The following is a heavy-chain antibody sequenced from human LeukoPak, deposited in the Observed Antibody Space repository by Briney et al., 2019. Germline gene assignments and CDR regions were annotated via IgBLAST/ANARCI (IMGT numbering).Heavy chain of an antibody. V-gene: IGHV4-59*08. CDR2: INYRGST. CDR1: GDSISNYY. CDR3: ARQGPRFSMVRSSWFDP. D-gene: IGHD3-10*01. J-gene: IGHJ5*02. Sequence: SETLSLTCTVSGDSISNYYWSWIRRPPGKGLEWIGYINYRGSTNYNPSLKSRVTISVDMSKNQFSLKLSSVTAADTAVYYCARQGPRFSMVRSSWFDPWGQGTLVTVSS.